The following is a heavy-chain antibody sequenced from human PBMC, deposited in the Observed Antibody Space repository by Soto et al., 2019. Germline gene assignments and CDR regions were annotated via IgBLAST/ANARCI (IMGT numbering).Heavy chain of an antibody. CDR2: ISYDGSNK. V-gene: IGHV3-30-3*01. CDR1: GFTFSSYA. Sequence: PGGSLTLSCAASGFTFSSYAMHWVRQAPGKGLEWVAVISYDGSNKYYADSVKGRFTISRDNSKNTLYLQMNSLRAEDTAVYYCARDRDASPGLMDVWGQGTTVTVSS. CDR3: ARDRDASPGLMDV. J-gene: IGHJ6*02. D-gene: IGHD3-10*01.